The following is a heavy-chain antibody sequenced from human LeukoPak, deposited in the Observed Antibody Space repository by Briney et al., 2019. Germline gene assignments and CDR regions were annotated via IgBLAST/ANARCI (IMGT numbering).Heavy chain of an antibody. D-gene: IGHD4-17*01. Sequence: ASVKVSCKASGGTFSSYAISWVRQAPGQGLEWMGGIIPIFGTANYAQKFQGRVTITADESTSTAYMELSSLRSDDTAVYYCARGTSRYGEIDYWGQGTLVTVSS. V-gene: IGHV1-69*13. CDR3: ARGTSRYGEIDY. J-gene: IGHJ4*02. CDR1: GGTFSSYA. CDR2: IIPIFGTA.